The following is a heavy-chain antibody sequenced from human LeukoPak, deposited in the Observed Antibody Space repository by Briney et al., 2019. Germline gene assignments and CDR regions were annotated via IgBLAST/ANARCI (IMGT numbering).Heavy chain of an antibody. CDR2: IDWDDDK. CDR1: GFSLTTTGMR. V-gene: IGHV2-70*04. J-gene: IGHJ5*02. CDR3: ARLQGATIGAKWFDP. Sequence: SGPTLVNPTQTLTLTCTFSGFSLTTTGMRVSWTRQPPGKALEWLACIDWDDDKFYSTSLKTRLTISKDTSKNQVVLTMTNMDPVDTATYYCARLQGATIGAKWFDPWGQGTLVTVSS. D-gene: IGHD4/OR15-4a*01.